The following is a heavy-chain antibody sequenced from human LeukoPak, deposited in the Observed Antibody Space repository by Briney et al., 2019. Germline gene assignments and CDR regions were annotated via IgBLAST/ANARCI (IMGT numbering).Heavy chain of an antibody. CDR2: INWNGGST. J-gene: IGHJ6*03. CDR3: ARVRGYDHFYYYYYMDV. V-gene: IGHV3-20*04. CDR1: GFTFDDYG. D-gene: IGHD5-12*01. Sequence: PGGSLRLSCAASGFTFDDYGMSWVRQAPGKGLEWVSGINWNGGSTGYADSVKGRFTISRDNAKNSLYLQMNSLRAEDTALYYCARVRGYDHFYYYYYMDVWGQGTPVTVSS.